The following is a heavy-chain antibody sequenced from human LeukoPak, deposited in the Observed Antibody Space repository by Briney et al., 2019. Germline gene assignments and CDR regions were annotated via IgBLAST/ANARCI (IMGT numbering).Heavy chain of an antibody. Sequence: ASVKASCKASGYTFTSYGISWVRQAPGQGLEWMGWISAYNGNTNYAQKLQGRVTMTTDTSTSTAYMELRSLRSDDTAVYYCARDLGAVVPAAIDFDYWGQGTLVTVSS. CDR1: GYTFTSYG. J-gene: IGHJ4*02. D-gene: IGHD2-2*01. CDR2: ISAYNGNT. CDR3: ARDLGAVVPAAIDFDY. V-gene: IGHV1-18*01.